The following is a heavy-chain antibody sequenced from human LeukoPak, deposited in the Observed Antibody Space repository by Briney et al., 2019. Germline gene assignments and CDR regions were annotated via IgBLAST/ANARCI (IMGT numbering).Heavy chain of an antibody. CDR3: ARYSGSENWFDP. J-gene: IGHJ5*02. CDR1: GYSFTSYW. Sequence: GESLKISCKGSGYSFTSYWIGWVRQMPGKGLEWMGIIYCGDSDTRYSPSFQGQVTMSVDKSITTAYLQWNSLKASDTAMYYCARYSGSENWFDPWGQGTLVTVSS. D-gene: IGHD3-10*01. CDR2: IYCGDSDT. V-gene: IGHV5-51*01.